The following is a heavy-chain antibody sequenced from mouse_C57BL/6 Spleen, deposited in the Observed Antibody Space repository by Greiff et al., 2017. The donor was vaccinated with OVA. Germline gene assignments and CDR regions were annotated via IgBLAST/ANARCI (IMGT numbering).Heavy chain of an antibody. J-gene: IGHJ2*01. Sequence: QVQLKQSGPELVKPGASVKISCKASGYAFSSSWMNWVKQRPGKGLEWIGRIYPGDGDTNYNGKFKGKATLTAVKSSSTAYMQLSSLTSEDSAVYFCARGDSSGYVDYWGQGTTLTVSS. CDR2: IYPGDGDT. CDR1: GYAFSSSW. V-gene: IGHV1-82*01. CDR3: ARGDSSGYVDY. D-gene: IGHD3-2*02.